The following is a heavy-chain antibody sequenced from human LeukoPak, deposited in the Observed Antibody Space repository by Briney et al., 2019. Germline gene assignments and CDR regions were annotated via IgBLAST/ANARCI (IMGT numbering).Heavy chain of an antibody. CDR3: AKDPVGSGPDCDF. V-gene: IGHV3-23*01. CDR2: ISGSGGTT. D-gene: IGHD6-19*01. CDR1: AFIFSNYA. J-gene: IGHJ4*02. Sequence: GRSLRLSCAASAFIFSNYAMNWVRQAPGKGLEWVSGISGSGGTTYYADSVKGRFTISRDTSKNTLYLRMNSVRAEETALYYCAKDPVGSGPDCDFWGQGTLVSVSS.